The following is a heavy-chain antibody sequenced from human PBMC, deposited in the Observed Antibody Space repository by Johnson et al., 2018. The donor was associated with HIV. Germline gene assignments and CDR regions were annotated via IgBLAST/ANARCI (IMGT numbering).Heavy chain of an antibody. V-gene: IGHV3-11*04. Sequence: QVQLVESGGGLVKPGGSLRLSCAASGFTFSDYYMSWIRQAPGKGLEWVSGISWNSGSIGYADCVKGRFTISRDNAKNSLYLQMNSLRAEDTAVYYCARAWGYNFWSDQPVPAFDIWGQGTMVTVSS. D-gene: IGHD3-3*01. CDR2: ISWNSGSI. CDR3: ARAWGYNFWSDQPVPAFDI. CDR1: GFTFSDYY. J-gene: IGHJ3*02.